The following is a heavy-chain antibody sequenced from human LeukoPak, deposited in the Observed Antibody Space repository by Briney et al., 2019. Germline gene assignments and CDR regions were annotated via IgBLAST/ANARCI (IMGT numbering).Heavy chain of an antibody. CDR3: ARVRGLLWFGEFQH. CDR2: IYYSGST. J-gene: IGHJ1*01. Sequence: ASETLSLTCIVSGGSISSGGYYWSWIRQHPGKGLEWIGYIYYSGSTNYNPSLKSRVTISVDTSKNQFSLKLSSVTAADTAVYYCARVRGLLWFGEFQHWGQGTLVTVSS. V-gene: IGHV4-61*08. CDR1: GGSISSGGYY. D-gene: IGHD3-10*01.